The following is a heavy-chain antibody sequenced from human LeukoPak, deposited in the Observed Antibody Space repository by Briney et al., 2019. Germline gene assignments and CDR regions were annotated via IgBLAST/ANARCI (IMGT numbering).Heavy chain of an antibody. CDR1: GFTFSTYA. J-gene: IGHJ4*02. V-gene: IGHV3-33*08. Sequence: GGSLRLSCAASGFTFSTYAMSWVRQAPGKGLEWVAVIWYDGSNKYYADSVKGRFTISRDNSKNTLYLQMNSLRAEDTAVYYCARDRRGFDYWGQGTLVTVSS. CDR2: IWYDGSNK. CDR3: ARDRRGFDY. D-gene: IGHD3-16*01.